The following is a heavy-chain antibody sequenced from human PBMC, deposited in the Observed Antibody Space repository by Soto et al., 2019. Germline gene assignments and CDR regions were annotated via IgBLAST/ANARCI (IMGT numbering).Heavy chain of an antibody. J-gene: IGHJ4*02. CDR2: IYYSGST. D-gene: IGHD3-9*01. CDR3: AGFDWLSGFDY. CDR1: GGSISSYY. V-gene: IGHV4-59*01. Sequence: SETLSLTCTVSGGSISSYYWSWIRQPPGKGLEWIGFIYYSGSTNYNPSLKSRVTISVDTSKNQFSLKLSSVTAADTAVYYCAGFDWLSGFDYWGQGTLVTVSS.